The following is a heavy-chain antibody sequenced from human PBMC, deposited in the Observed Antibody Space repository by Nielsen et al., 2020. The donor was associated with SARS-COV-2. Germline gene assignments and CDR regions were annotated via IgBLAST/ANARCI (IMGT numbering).Heavy chain of an antibody. CDR2: IIPISGTP. V-gene: IGHV1-69*13. CDR1: GVTSNSYI. D-gene: IGHD6-13*01. CDR3: ARSMGSSWYDTDNWFDP. Sequence: SVKVSCKVSGVTSNSYILNWVRQAPGQGLEWMGGIIPISGTPNYAQRFQDRVTITADESTTTVYLALSSLRSDDTAIYFCARSMGSSWYDTDNWFDPWGQGTLVTVSS. J-gene: IGHJ5*02.